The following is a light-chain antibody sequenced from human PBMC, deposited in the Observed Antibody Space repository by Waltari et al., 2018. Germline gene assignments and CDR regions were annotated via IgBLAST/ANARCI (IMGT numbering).Light chain of an antibody. V-gene: IGLV2-8*01. CDR1: SSAVGGYNY. J-gene: IGLJ2*01. Sequence: QPALTQPPSASGSPGQSLTSSSTGTSSAVGGYNYVSWYQQHPGKAPKLMIYEVSKRPSGVPDRFSGSKSGNTASLTVSGLQAEDEADYYCSSYAGSNSVVFGGGTKLTDL. CDR3: SSYAGSNSVV. CDR2: EVS.